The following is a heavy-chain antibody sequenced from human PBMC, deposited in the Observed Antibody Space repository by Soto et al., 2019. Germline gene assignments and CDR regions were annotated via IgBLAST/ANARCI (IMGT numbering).Heavy chain of an antibody. D-gene: IGHD2-21*02. J-gene: IGHJ6*02. CDR3: ARDLWGYCGTDCYPLDV. CDR1: GGSISRYY. CDR2: MYNTGST. Sequence: PSETLSLTCTVSGGSISRYYWSWIRQPPGKGLEWIGYMYNTGSTGYNPPFKSRVTISVDTSKNQFSLKLNSVTAADTAVYYCARDLWGYCGTDCYPLDVWGQGTTVT. V-gene: IGHV4-59*01.